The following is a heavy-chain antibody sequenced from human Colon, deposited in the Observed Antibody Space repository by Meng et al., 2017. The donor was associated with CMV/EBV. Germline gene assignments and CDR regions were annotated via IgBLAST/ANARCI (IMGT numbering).Heavy chain of an antibody. V-gene: IGHV1-69*05. CDR2: IIPIFGTA. CDR1: GCTFSSYD. J-gene: IGHJ6*02. CDR3: ARLRFVEWLDYGMDV. D-gene: IGHD3-3*01. Sequence: SVKVSCKASGCTFSSYDLSWVRQAPGQGLEWMGGIIPIFGTANYAQKFQGRVTITTDESTSTAYMELSSLRSEDTAVYYCARLRFVEWLDYGMDVWGQGTTVTVSS.